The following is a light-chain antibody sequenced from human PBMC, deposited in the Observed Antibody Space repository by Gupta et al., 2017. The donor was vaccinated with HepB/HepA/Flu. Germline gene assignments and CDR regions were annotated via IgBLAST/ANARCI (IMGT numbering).Light chain of an antibody. J-gene: IGLJ3*02. V-gene: IGLV1-44*01. Sequence: QSVLTQPPSASGTPGQRVIMSCSGSSSNIGRNTVNWYQHLPGTAPTLLIYTNNERPSGVPDRFSGSRSGTSASLAISGLQAEDEADYYCASWDDSRNGWVFGGGTKLTVL. CDR2: TNN. CDR3: ASWDDSRNGWV. CDR1: SSNIGRNT.